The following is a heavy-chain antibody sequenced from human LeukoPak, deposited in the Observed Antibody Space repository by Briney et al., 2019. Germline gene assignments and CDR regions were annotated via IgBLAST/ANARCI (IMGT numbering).Heavy chain of an antibody. J-gene: IGHJ4*02. CDR1: GFTFSSYA. CDR3: ARALSSGYDHFDY. CDR2: ITDSSTYI. Sequence: TGGSLRLSCAASGFTFSSYAMHWVRQAPGKGLEWVSSITDSSTYIYYADSLKGRFTVSRDNAKNSLYLQMNSLRAEDTAVYYCARALSSGYDHFDYWGQGTLVTVSS. D-gene: IGHD3-22*01. V-gene: IGHV3-21*01.